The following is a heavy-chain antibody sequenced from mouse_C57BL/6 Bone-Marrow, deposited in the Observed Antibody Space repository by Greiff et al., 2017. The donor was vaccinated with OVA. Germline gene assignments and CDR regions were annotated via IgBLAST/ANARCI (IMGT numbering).Heavy chain of an antibody. V-gene: IGHV1-15*01. CDR1: GYTFTDYE. CDR2: IDPETGGT. J-gene: IGHJ2*01. D-gene: IGHD2-5*01. Sequence: QVQLQQSGAELVRPGASVTLSCKASGYTFTDYEMHWVKQTPVHGLEWIGAIDPETGGTAYNQKFKGKAILTAEKSSSTAYMELRSLTSEDSAFYYCTRSYSNYGDFDYWGQGTTLTVSS. CDR3: TRSYSNYGDFDY.